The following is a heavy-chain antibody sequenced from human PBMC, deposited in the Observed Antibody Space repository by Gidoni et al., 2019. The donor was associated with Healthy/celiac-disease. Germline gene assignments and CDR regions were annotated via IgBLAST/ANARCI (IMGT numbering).Heavy chain of an antibody. CDR2: IYYSGST. CDR3: ARTSVDTAMVDY. V-gene: IGHV4-39*01. Sequence: QLQLQESGPGLVKPSEILSLTCTVSGGSISSSSYYWGWIRQPPGKGLEWFGSIYYSGSTYYNPSLKSRVTISVDTSKNQFSLKLSSVTAADTAVYYCARTSVDTAMVDYWGQGTLVTVSS. D-gene: IGHD5-18*01. CDR1: GGSISSSSYY. J-gene: IGHJ4*02.